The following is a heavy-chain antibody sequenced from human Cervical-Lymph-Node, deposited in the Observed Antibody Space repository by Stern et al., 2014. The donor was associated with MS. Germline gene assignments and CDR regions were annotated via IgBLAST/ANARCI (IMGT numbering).Heavy chain of an antibody. V-gene: IGHV2-5*05. CDR3: ARHDYGARHDDGEVRGTNYFDY. Sequence: QITLKESGPTLVKPTQTLTLTCSFSGFSLSTSGVGVGWIRQPPGRALEWLALLHWDDDKRSGPSRKSRLTIPKDTPKNQGVLTMTNMAPGDTPTYSCARHDYGARHDDGEVRGTNYFDYWGQGTLVTVSS. J-gene: IGHJ4*02. CDR2: LHWDDDK. CDR1: GFSLSTSGVG. D-gene: IGHD4-17*01.